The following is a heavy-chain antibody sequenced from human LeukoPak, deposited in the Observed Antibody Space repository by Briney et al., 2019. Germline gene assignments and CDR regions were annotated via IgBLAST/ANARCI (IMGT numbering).Heavy chain of an antibody. D-gene: IGHD3-22*01. CDR2: IYYSGST. J-gene: IGHJ5*02. V-gene: IGHV4-31*03. CDR1: GVSIRGGGYY. Sequence: PSQTLSLTCPVSGVSIRGGGYYWSFIRQLPGKGLEWIGDIYYSGSTYYNPSLKSRVTISVVTSKNQFSLKLSSVAAADTAVYYCATGDSDSSGYSNWFDPWGQGTLVTVSS. CDR3: ATGDSDSSGYSNWFDP.